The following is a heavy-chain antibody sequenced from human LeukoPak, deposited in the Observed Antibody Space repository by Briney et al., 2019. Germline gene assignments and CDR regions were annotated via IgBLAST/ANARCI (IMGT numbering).Heavy chain of an antibody. J-gene: IGHJ4*02. V-gene: IGHV3-48*03. CDR2: ISSSGSSI. Sequence: GGSLRLSCAASGFTFSSYEMNWGRQAPGKGLEWVSYISSSGSSIYYADSVKGRFTISRDNSKKTLYMKMNRLRAEDTAVYYCARAQRYYYGSGSYYGGALDYWGQGTLVTVSS. CDR1: GFTFSSYE. D-gene: IGHD3-10*01. CDR3: ARAQRYYYGSGSYYGGALDY.